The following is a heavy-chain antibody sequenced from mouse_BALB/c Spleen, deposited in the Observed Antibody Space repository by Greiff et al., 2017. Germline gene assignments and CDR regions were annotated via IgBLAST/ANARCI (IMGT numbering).Heavy chain of an antibody. D-gene: IGHD1-1*01. CDR1: GYAFSSSW. V-gene: IGHV1-82*01. CDR3: TRDYGSSYWYFDV. CDR2: IYPGDGDT. J-gene: IGHJ1*01. Sequence: VQLQQSGPELVKPGASVKISCKASGYAFSSSWMNWVKQRPGQGLEWIGRIYPGDGDTNYNQKFKDKATLTVDKSSSTAYMQLSSPTSEDSAVYYCTRDYGSSYWYFDVWGAGTTVTVSS.